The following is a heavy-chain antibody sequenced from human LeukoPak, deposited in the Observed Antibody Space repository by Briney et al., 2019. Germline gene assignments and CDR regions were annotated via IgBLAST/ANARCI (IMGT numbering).Heavy chain of an antibody. CDR3: ARDLDIVVVPAARGEDSFDY. Sequence: GGSLRLSCAASALRFSSFAMTWVRQVPGKGLEWVAVISYDGSNKYYADSVKGRFTISRDNSKNTLYLQMNSLRAEDTAVYYCARDLDIVVVPAARGEDSFDYWGQGTLVTVSS. J-gene: IGHJ4*02. CDR1: ALRFSSFA. V-gene: IGHV3-30-3*01. D-gene: IGHD2-2*03. CDR2: ISYDGSNK.